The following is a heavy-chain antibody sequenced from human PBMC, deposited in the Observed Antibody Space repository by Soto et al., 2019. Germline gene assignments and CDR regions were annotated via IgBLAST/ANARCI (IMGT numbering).Heavy chain of an antibody. CDR1: GFTFSSYA. V-gene: IGHV3-30-3*01. CDR2: ISYDGSNK. Sequence: GGFLRLSCAASGFTFSSYAMHWVRQAPGKGLEWVAVISYDGSNKYYADSVKGRVTISRDNSKNTLYLQMNSLRAEDTAVYYCASHKTTVTTPPRYYYGMDVWGQGTTVTVSS. J-gene: IGHJ6*02. D-gene: IGHD4-17*01. CDR3: ASHKTTVTTPPRYYYGMDV.